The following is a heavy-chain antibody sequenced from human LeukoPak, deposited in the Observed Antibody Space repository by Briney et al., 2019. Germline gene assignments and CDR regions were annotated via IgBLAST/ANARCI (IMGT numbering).Heavy chain of an antibody. CDR3: AKDPNGDYVGAFDS. D-gene: IGHD4-17*01. V-gene: IGHV3-74*01. Sequence: GGSLRLSCAASGFSFSDYGTHWVRQSPGKGLVWVSRIKFDGSFTNYLDSVKGRFTISRDNSKNTLYLQMNSLRAEDTAIYYCAKDPNGDYVGAFDSWGQGTMVTVSS. CDR2: IKFDGSFT. CDR1: GFSFSDYG. J-gene: IGHJ3*02.